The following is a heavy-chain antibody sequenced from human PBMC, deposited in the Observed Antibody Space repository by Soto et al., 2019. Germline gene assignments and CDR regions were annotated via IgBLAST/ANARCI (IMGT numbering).Heavy chain of an antibody. D-gene: IGHD3-16*02. J-gene: IGHJ4*02. CDR1: GGSISSYY. Sequence: TSETLSLTCTVSGGSISSYYWSWIRQPPGKGLEWIGYIYYSGSTNYNPSLKSRVTISVDTSKNQFSLKLSSVTAADTAVYYCARGPPVYDYIWGSYPPLFDYWGQGTLVTVSS. CDR3: ARGPPVYDYIWGSYPPLFDY. CDR2: IYYSGST. V-gene: IGHV4-59*01.